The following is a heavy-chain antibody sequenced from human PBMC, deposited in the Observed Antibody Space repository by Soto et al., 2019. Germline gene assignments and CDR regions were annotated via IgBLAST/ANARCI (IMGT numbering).Heavy chain of an antibody. CDR2: INPGNGDT. Sequence: QVQLVQSGAEVKKPGASVKVSCKASGYTFTSNILHWVRQAPGQRLEWMGRINPGNGDTKYSQKFKGRLNITREISATTAYMELSSLRFEDTAVFYCARDRGTWNHFDYWGQGTLLTVSS. CDR3: ARDRGTWNHFDY. CDR1: GYTFTSNI. J-gene: IGHJ4*02. D-gene: IGHD1-1*01. V-gene: IGHV1-3*01.